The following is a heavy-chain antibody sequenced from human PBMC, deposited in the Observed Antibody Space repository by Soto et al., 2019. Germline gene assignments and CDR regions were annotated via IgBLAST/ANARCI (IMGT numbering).Heavy chain of an antibody. J-gene: IGHJ4*02. Sequence: PGGSLRLSCAASGFIFSGDWTHWVRQAPGKGLEWVSSISSSSSYIYYADSVKGRFTISRDNAKNSLYLQMNSLRAEDTAVYYCASGGSSLNFDSWGQGTLVTVSS. V-gene: IGHV3-21*01. CDR2: ISSSSSYI. CDR1: GFIFSGDW. CDR3: ASGGSSLNFDS. D-gene: IGHD6-6*01.